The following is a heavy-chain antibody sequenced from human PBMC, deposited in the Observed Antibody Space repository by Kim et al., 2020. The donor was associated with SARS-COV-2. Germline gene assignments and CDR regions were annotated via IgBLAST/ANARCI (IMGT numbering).Heavy chain of an antibody. D-gene: IGHD3-9*01. CDR1: GGSISSSSYY. CDR2: IYYSGST. V-gene: IGHV4-39*01. CDR3: ARLGDILTGYLHWFDP. Sequence: SETLSLTCTVAGGSISSSSYYWGWIRQPPGKGLEWIGSIYYSGSTYYNPSLKSRVTISVDTSKNQFSLKLSSVTAADTAVYYCARLGDILTGYLHWFDP. J-gene: IGHJ5*02.